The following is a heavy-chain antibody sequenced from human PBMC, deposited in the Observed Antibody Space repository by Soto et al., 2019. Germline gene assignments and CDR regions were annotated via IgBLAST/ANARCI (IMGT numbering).Heavy chain of an antibody. CDR1: GFTFSSYW. D-gene: IGHD3-22*01. V-gene: IGHV3-7*01. CDR3: ARGSTYYYDSSGYHWFDP. Sequence: EVQLVESGGGLVQPGGSLRLSCAASGFTFSSYWMSWVRQAPGKGLEWVANIKQDGSEKYYVDSVKGRFTISRDNAKNSLYRQMNSLRAEDTAVYYCARGSTYYYDSSGYHWFDPWGQGTLVTVSS. J-gene: IGHJ5*02. CDR2: IKQDGSEK.